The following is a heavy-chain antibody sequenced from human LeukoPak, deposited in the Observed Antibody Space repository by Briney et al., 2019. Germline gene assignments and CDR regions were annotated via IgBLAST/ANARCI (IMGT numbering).Heavy chain of an antibody. J-gene: IGHJ4*02. D-gene: IGHD1/OR15-1a*01. CDR1: GASISDYY. CDR3: ARSIIGTRSKFDY. CDR2: ISYSGST. V-gene: IGHV4-59*08. Sequence: SETLSLTCTVSGASISDYYWSWIRQPPGKGLEWIGYISYSGSTNYNPSLKSRVTISLDTSKNQFALKLSSVTAADTAVYYCARSIIGTRSKFDYWGQGTLVTVSS.